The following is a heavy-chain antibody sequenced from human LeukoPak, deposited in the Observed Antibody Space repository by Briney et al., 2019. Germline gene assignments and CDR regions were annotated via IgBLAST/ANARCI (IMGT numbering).Heavy chain of an antibody. D-gene: IGHD5-12*01. Sequence: GGSLRLSCAASGFTVSSNYMGWVRQAPGKGLEWVSVIYSGGSTYYADSVKGRFAISRDNSKNTLYLQMNSLRAEDTAVYYCARDSAGGYDPRPFDYWGQGTLVTVSS. CDR2: IYSGGST. V-gene: IGHV3-66*01. CDR3: ARDSAGGYDPRPFDY. CDR1: GFTVSSNY. J-gene: IGHJ4*02.